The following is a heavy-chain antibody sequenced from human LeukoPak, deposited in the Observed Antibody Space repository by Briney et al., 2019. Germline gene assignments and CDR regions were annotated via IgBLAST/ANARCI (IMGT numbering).Heavy chain of an antibody. CDR2: INPNRGNT. J-gene: IGHJ4*02. Sequence: ASVKVSCKASGYTFTSYDINWVRQATGQGLECMGWINPNRGNTGYPQKFQGRVTMTGKTSISTAYMELSSLRSEDTAVYYCARVSRRGYYFDYWGQGTLVTVSS. D-gene: IGHD2/OR15-2a*01. CDR1: GYTFTSYD. V-gene: IGHV1-8*01. CDR3: ARVSRRGYYFDY.